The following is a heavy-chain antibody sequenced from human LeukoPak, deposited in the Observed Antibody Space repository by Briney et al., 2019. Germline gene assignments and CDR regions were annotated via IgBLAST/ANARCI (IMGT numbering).Heavy chain of an antibody. CDR3: AKLGIAAADPFDY. CDR2: INHSGST. J-gene: IGHJ4*02. D-gene: IGHD6-13*01. Sequence: SETLSLTCAVYGGSFSGYYWSWIRQPPGKGLEWIGEINHSGSTNYNPSLKSRVTISVDTSKNQFSLKLSSVTAEDTAVYYCAKLGIAAADPFDYWGQGTLVTVSS. CDR1: GGSFSGYY. V-gene: IGHV4-34*01.